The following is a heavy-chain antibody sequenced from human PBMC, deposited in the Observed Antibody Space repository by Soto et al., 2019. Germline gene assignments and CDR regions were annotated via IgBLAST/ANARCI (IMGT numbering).Heavy chain of an antibody. CDR1: GYTFTAYY. J-gene: IGHJ6*02. V-gene: IGHV1-2*02. CDR2: IRPNGGST. CDR3: ARRSVESAAEHTGMAV. D-gene: IGHD1-1*01. Sequence: ASVKVSCKASGYTFTAYYIHWVRQAPGQEFEWMGWIRPNGGSTDFAREFQGRFTMTWDTSISTAYMNLSSLRSDDTAVYYCARRSVESAAEHTGMAVWGQGTRVTVSS.